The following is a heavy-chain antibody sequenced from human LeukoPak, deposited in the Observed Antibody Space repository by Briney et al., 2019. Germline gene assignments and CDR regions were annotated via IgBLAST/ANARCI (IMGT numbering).Heavy chain of an antibody. CDR3: ARDRYGDGVAFFDY. CDR2: INPKSGGA. V-gene: IGHV1-2*02. Sequence: GASVKVSCKASGYTFSDYFMHWVRQAPGQGLEWVGWINPKSGGANSAQKFQGRVTMNRDTSISTGYMELSSLRSDDTAIYYCARDRYGDGVAFFDYWGQRTLVTVSS. J-gene: IGHJ4*02. CDR1: GYTFSDYF. D-gene: IGHD5-24*01.